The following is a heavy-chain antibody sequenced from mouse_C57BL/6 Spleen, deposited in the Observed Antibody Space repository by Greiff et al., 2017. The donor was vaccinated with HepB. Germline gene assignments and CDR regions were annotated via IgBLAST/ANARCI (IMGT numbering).Heavy chain of an antibody. D-gene: IGHD4-1*01. CDR2: ISSGGSYT. CDR3: ARALGHYAMDY. Sequence: EVKLMESGGDLVKPGGSLKLSCAASGFTFSSYGMSWVRQTPDKRLEWVATISSGGSYTYYPDSVKGRFTISRDNAKNTLYLQMSSLKSEDTAMYYCARALGHYAMDYWGQGTSVTVSS. CDR1: GFTFSSYG. J-gene: IGHJ4*01. V-gene: IGHV5-6*01.